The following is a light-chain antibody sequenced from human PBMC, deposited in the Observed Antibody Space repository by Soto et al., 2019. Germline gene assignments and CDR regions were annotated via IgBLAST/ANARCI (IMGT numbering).Light chain of an antibody. CDR3: SSYTSSSRPALYV. CDR2: DVS. Sequence: QSVLTQPASVSGSPGQSITISCTGTSSDVGGYNYVSWYQQHPGKAPKLMIYDVSNRPSGVSNRFSGSKSGNTASLTICGLQAEDEADYYCSSYTSSSRPALYVFGTESKVTVL. V-gene: IGLV2-14*01. CDR1: SSDVGGYNY. J-gene: IGLJ1*01.